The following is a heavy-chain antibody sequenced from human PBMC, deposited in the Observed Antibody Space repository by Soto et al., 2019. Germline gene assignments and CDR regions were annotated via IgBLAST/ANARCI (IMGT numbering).Heavy chain of an antibody. CDR3: ASQGDIVGVVADTPDEWFDP. CDR2: IYYSGST. D-gene: IGHD2-15*01. J-gene: IGHJ5*02. Sequence: SETLSLTCTVSGGSISSSSYYWGWIRQPPGKGLEWIGSIYYSGSTYYNPSLKSRVTISVDTSKNQFSLKLSSVTAADTAVYYCASQGDIVGVVADTPDEWFDPWGQGNLVTVSS. CDR1: GGSISSSSYY. V-gene: IGHV4-39*01.